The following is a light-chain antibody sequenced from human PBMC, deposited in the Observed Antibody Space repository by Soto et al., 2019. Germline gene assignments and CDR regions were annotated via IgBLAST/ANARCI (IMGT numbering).Light chain of an antibody. CDR3: SSYTTNNTYV. CDR2: EVS. CDR1: SSDVGVYNY. J-gene: IGLJ1*01. Sequence: QSALIQPASVSGSPGQSITISCTGTSSDVGVYNYVSWYQQHPGKAPKLMIYEVSNRPSGVSNRFSGSKSGNTASLTISGLQAEDEGDYYCSSYTTNNTYVFGSGTKVTVX. V-gene: IGLV2-14*01.